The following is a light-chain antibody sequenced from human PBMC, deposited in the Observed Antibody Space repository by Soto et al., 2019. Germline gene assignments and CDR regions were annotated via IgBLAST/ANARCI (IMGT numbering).Light chain of an antibody. J-gene: IGKJ1*01. CDR3: PKYGNSPPWT. V-gene: IGKV3-20*01. Sequence: EIVLTQSPGTLSLSPGERATLSCRASQSVSRTYLAWYQPKPGQAPRLLIYGASSRATGMPDRFSGSGSVTYFTLAVNRLEYEDFAVYYCPKYGNSPPWTFGKRSKVEIK. CDR2: GAS. CDR1: QSVSRTY.